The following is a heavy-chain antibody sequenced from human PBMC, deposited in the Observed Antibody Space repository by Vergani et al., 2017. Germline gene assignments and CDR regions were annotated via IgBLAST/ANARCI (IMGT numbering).Heavy chain of an antibody. Sequence: QVRLQESGPGLVKPSETLSLTCSASGGSLSGYSWRWIRQPPGKGLEWVGYMYHSGSTNYNPSLETGVTISVDTSQNQFSLKLNSVTAADTAVYYCGRVADFYGLGSRLLDLWGQGILVTVSS. V-gene: IGHV4-59*01. D-gene: IGHD3-10*01. CDR3: GRVADFYGLGSRLLDL. J-gene: IGHJ5*02. CDR1: GGSLSGYS. CDR2: MYHSGST.